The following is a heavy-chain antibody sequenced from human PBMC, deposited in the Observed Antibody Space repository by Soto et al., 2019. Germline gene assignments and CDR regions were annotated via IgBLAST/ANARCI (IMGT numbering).Heavy chain of an antibody. CDR2: IWFDGSNK. CDR1: GSIFTGYG. D-gene: IGHD1-1*01. Sequence: QVHLVESGGGVAQPGRSLRLSCAASGSIFTGYGMHWVRQAPGKGLEWVAVIWFDGSNKYYADSVKGRFTISRDNSKNMLYLQMNSLRVEDTAVYYCARDGIGGTTVRGYRDYWGQGTLVTVSS. J-gene: IGHJ4*02. CDR3: ARDGIGGTTVRGYRDY. V-gene: IGHV3-33*01.